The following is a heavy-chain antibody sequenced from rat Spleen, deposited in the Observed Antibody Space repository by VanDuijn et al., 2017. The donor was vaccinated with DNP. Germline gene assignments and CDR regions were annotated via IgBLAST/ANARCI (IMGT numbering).Heavy chain of an antibody. Sequence: EVKLVESGGGLVQPGRSLKLSCAASGFTFSNYYMAWVRQAPTKGLEWVAYISTGGGSTYYRDSVKGRFTISRDNAKSTLYLQMDSLRSEDTATYYCATQMAGRDYFDYWGQGVMVTVSS. D-gene: IGHD5-1*01. CDR2: ISTGGGST. V-gene: IGHV5-25*01. CDR3: ATQMAGRDYFDY. CDR1: GFTFSNYY. J-gene: IGHJ2*01.